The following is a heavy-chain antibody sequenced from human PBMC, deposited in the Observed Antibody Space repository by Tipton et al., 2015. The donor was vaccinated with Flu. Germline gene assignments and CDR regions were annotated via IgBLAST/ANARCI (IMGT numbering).Heavy chain of an antibody. CDR1: GYSISSGYY. D-gene: IGHD2-8*01. V-gene: IGHV4-38-2*02. J-gene: IGHJ6*02. Sequence: TLSLTCTVSGYSISSGYYWGWIRQPPGKGLEWIGSIYHSGSTYYNPSLQSRVTISVDTSKNQFSLKLSSVTAVDTAVYYCARQDHGLDVWGQGTTVSVS. CDR2: IYHSGST. CDR3: ARQDHGLDV.